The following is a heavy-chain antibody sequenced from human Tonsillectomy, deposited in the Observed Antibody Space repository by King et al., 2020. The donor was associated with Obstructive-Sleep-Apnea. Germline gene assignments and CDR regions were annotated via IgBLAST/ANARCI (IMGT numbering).Heavy chain of an antibody. V-gene: IGHV4-30-2*01. J-gene: IGHJ5*02. Sequence: QLQESGSRLVMPSQTLSLTCAVSGGSISSGGYSWSWIRQPPGKGLEWIGYIYHTGHTYYNPSLNSRVTISLDRSKNQFSLMLSSVTAADTALYYCARAMATNNWFDPWGQGTLVTVSS. CDR1: GGSISSGGYS. D-gene: IGHD5-24*01. CDR3: ARAMATNNWFDP. CDR2: IYHTGHT.